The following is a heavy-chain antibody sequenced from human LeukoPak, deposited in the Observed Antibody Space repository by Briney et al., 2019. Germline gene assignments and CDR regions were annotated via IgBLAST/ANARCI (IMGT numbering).Heavy chain of an antibody. J-gene: IGHJ5*02. CDR3: ARDFRYSGSYHHWFDP. D-gene: IGHD1-26*01. Sequence: GGSLRLSCAASGFSVSSNYMSWVRQAPGKGLEWVSVIYSGGRTYYADSAKGRFTISRDNSKNTLYLQMNSLRAEDTAVYYCARDFRYSGSYHHWFDPWGQGTLVTVSS. V-gene: IGHV3-53*01. CDR2: IYSGGRT. CDR1: GFSVSSNY.